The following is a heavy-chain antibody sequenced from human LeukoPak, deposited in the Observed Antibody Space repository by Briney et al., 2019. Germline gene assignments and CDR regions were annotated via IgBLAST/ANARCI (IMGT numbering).Heavy chain of an antibody. CDR2: IYYSGST. D-gene: IGHD5-18*01. CDR3: ASTGYSYGLFDY. V-gene: IGHV4-59*01. CDR1: GGSISSYY. J-gene: IGHJ4*02. Sequence: SETLSLTCTVSGGSISSYYWSWIRQPPGKGLEWIGYIYYSGSTNHNPSLKSRVTISVDTSKNQFSLKLSSVTAADTAVYYCASTGYSYGLFDYWGQGTLVTVSS.